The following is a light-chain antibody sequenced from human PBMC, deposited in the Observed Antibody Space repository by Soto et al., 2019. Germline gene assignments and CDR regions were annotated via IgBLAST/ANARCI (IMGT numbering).Light chain of an antibody. J-gene: IGKJ5*01. CDR3: QQRSDWPEIS. V-gene: IGKV3-11*01. Sequence: EIVLTQSPATLSLSPGERATLSCRASESVGTYFAWYQHKAGQAPRLLLYDASQRATGVPDRFSGSGSGTDFPLTISSLEPEDFAIYYCQQRSDWPEISFGQGTRLEIK. CDR1: ESVGTY. CDR2: DAS.